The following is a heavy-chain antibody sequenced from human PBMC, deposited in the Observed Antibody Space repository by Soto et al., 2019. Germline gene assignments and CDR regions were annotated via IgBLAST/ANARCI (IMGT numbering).Heavy chain of an antibody. V-gene: IGHV3-30-3*01. CDR1: GFTFSSYA. CDR2: ISYDGSNK. D-gene: IGHD3-10*01. CDR3: EREGVSWNYFDY. Sequence: PGGSLRLSCAASGFTFSSYAMHWVRQAPGKGLEWVAVISYDGSNKYYADSVKGRFTISRDNSKNTLYLQMNSLRAEETAVYYCEREGVSWNYFDYWGQGTLVTVSS. J-gene: IGHJ4*02.